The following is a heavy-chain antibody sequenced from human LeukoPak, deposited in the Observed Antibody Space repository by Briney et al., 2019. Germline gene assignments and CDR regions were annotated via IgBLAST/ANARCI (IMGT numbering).Heavy chain of an antibody. Sequence: SETLSLTCTVSGGSISSYYWSWIRQPPGKGLEWIGYIYYSGSTNYNPSLKSRVTISVGTSKNQFSLKLSSVTAADTAVYYCARDQSSSSWYGYFDYWGQGTLVTVSS. D-gene: IGHD6-13*01. CDR2: IYYSGST. V-gene: IGHV4-59*01. CDR1: GGSISSYY. J-gene: IGHJ4*02. CDR3: ARDQSSSSWYGYFDY.